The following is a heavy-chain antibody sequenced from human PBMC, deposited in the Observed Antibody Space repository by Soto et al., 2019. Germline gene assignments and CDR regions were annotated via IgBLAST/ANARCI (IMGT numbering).Heavy chain of an antibody. CDR1: GCTFSSYW. Sequence: GVSLRLSCAASGCTFSSYWMHWVRQAPGKGLVWVSRINSDGSSTSYADSVKGRFNISRDNAKNTLYLQMNSLRAEDTAVYYCASDYYERRGHDAFDIWGPGRTVTV. V-gene: IGHV3-74*01. CDR3: ASDYYERRGHDAFDI. J-gene: IGHJ3*02. CDR2: INSDGSST. D-gene: IGHD3-22*01.